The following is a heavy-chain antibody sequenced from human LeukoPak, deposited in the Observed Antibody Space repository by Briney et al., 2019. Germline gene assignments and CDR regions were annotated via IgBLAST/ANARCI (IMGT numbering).Heavy chain of an antibody. CDR3: ATSTTYHPFYYYYMDV. D-gene: IGHD1-1*01. J-gene: IGHJ6*03. Sequence: SQTLSLTCTVSGGSISSYYWSWTRHPAGKGLEWIGRIYTSGSTNYNPSLKGRVTMPVDTSKTQFSLKLSSVAAADTAVYYCATSTTYHPFYYYYMDVWGKGTTVTISS. CDR1: GGSISSYY. CDR2: IYTSGST. V-gene: IGHV4-4*07.